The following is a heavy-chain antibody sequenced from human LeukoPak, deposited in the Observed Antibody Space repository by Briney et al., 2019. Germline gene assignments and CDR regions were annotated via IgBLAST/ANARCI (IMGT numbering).Heavy chain of an antibody. CDR3: ARVPYYYGSGSADY. V-gene: IGHV4-34*01. CDR1: GGSFSGYY. Sequence: PSETLSLTCAVYGGSFSGYYWSWIRQPPGKGLEWIGEINHSGSTNYNPSLKSRVTISVDTSKNQFSLKLRSVTAADTAVYSCARVPYYYGSGSADYWGQGTLVTVSS. CDR2: INHSGST. J-gene: IGHJ4*02. D-gene: IGHD3-10*01.